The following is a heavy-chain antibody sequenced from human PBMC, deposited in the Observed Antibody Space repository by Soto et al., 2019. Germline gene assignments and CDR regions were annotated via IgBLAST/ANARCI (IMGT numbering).Heavy chain of an antibody. V-gene: IGHV3-33*01. CDR1: GFTFSSYG. Sequence: PERSLRLSCAASGFTFSSYGMHWVRQAPGKGLEWVAVIWYDGSNKYYAESVKGRFTISRDNSKNTLYLQMNSLRAEDTAVYYCARDSHVGSGWQLTADYWGQGTLVTVSS. CDR3: ARDSHVGSGWQLTADY. J-gene: IGHJ4*02. D-gene: IGHD6-19*01. CDR2: IWYDGSNK.